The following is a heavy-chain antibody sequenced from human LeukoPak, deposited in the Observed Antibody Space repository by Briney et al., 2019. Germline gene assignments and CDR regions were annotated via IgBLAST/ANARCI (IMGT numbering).Heavy chain of an antibody. V-gene: IGHV4-30-4*01. D-gene: IGHD3-9*01. CDR2: IYYSGST. J-gene: IGHJ6*04. CDR1: GGSISSGDYY. Sequence: SETLSLTCTVSGGSISSGDYYWSWIRQPPGKGLEWIGYIYYSGSTYYNPSLKSRVTISVDTSKYQFSLKLSSVTAADTAVYYCASDGDILGYGMDVWGKGTTVTVSS. CDR3: ASDGDILGYGMDV.